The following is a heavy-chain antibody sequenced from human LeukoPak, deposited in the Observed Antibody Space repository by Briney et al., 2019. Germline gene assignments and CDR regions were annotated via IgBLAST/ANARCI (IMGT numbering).Heavy chain of an antibody. D-gene: IGHD2-15*01. CDR3: ARDRCSGGSCSPADWFDP. CDR1: GYTFTGYY. V-gene: IGHV1-2*02. Sequence: ASVKVSCEASGYTFTGYYMHWVRQAPGQGLEWMGWINPNSGGTNYAQKFQGRVTMTRDTSISTAYMELSRLRSDDTAVYYCARDRCSGGSCSPADWFDPWGQGTLVTVSS. J-gene: IGHJ5*02. CDR2: INPNSGGT.